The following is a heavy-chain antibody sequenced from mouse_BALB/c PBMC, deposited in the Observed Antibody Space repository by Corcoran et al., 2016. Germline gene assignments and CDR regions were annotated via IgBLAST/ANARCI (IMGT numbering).Heavy chain of an antibody. D-gene: IGHD6-1*01. CDR2: INTYTGEP. CDR3: ASEPAAIDY. V-gene: IGHV9-3-1*01. J-gene: IGHJ4*01. CDR1: GYPFTNYG. Sequence: QIQLVQSGPGLQKRGETVKISCKASGYPFTNYGMNWVKQAPGKGLKWMGWINTYTGEPTYADDFKVRFAFSLETSASTAYLQINNLKNEDTATYFCASEPAAIDYWGQATSVTVS.